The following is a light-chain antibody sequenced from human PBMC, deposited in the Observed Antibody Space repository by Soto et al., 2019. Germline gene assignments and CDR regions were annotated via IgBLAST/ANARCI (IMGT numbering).Light chain of an antibody. CDR1: SSDVGGYKY. Sequence: QSALTLPASVSGSPGQSITISCTGTSSDVGGYKYASWYQQHPGKAPKVMIYEVSNRPSGVSTRFSGSKSGNTASLTISGLQADDEGDYYCSSYRSIGSLVFGTGTKVTVL. J-gene: IGLJ1*01. CDR3: SSYRSIGSLV. V-gene: IGLV2-14*01. CDR2: EVS.